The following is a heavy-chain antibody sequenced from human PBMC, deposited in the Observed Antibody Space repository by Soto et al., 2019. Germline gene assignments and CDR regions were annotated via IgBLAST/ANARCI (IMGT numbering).Heavy chain of an antibody. J-gene: IGHJ6*02. D-gene: IGHD3-10*01. V-gene: IGHV4-59*08. CDR3: VRQGFGALHGLVDV. CDR2: IDNNGGT. Sequence: QVQLQESGPGLVKPSETLSLTCTVSGDSVSSYKWSWIRQTPGKGLEWIGYIDNNGGTSYNPSLRSRVTMSVDTSTKQCSLGLNSVTAADTAVYYGVRQGFGALHGLVDVWGQGTTVTVSS. CDR1: GDSVSSYK.